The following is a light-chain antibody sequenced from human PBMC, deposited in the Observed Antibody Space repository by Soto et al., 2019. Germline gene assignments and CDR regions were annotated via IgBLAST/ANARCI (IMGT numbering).Light chain of an antibody. CDR3: QQDYSTLAT. Sequence: DIQMSQSPSSLSASVGDRVTITCRAAESISRHLNWYQQKPGRAPDLLIYAASTLQNEVPSRFTGSGSGTEFTLTITGLQLEDFATYYCQQDYSTLATFGQGTRLEIK. J-gene: IGKJ5*01. V-gene: IGKV1-39*01. CDR2: AAS. CDR1: ESISRH.